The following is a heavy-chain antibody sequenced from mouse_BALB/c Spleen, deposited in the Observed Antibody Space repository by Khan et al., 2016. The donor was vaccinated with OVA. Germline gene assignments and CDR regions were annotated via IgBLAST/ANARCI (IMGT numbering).Heavy chain of an antibody. CDR2: INPSNGGT. V-gene: IGHV1S81*02. CDR3: TRPGYGTFAY. J-gene: IGHJ3*01. Sequence: QVQLQQSGAELVKPGASVRLSCKASGYSFTSYYLYWVKQRPGQGLEWIGDINPSNGGTNFNEKFKIKATLTVDKSSSTAYMQLSSLTSEDSAVYYCTRPGYGTFAYWGRGTLVTVSA. D-gene: IGHD2-10*02. CDR1: GYSFTSYY.